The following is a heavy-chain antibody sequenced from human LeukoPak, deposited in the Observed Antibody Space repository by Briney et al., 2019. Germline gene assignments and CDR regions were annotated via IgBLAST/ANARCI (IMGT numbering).Heavy chain of an antibody. D-gene: IGHD3-22*01. Sequence: GGSLRLSCAASGFTFSNAWMSWVRQAPGKGLEWVGRIKSKTDGCTTDYAAPVKGRFTISRDDSTNTLYLQMNSLKTKDTAVYYCTTPYNYDSSGYPGDWGQGTLVTVSS. CDR3: TTPYNYDSSGYPGD. J-gene: IGHJ4*02. V-gene: IGHV3-15*01. CDR1: GFTFSNAW. CDR2: IKSKTDGCTT.